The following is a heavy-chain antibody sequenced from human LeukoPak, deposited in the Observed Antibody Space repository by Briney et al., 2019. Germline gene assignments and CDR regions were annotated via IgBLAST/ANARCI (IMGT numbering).Heavy chain of an antibody. D-gene: IGHD4-11*01. Sequence: PAETLSLTCEGYGWSFSNYYWSWVRQPPGKGLEWIGEINHSGGSSYYQSLTRRVTMTVDTYKNKYFVKLTSVTDEHTAVYYCARTKESYSNVFDCWGRGKLATVS. J-gene: IGHJ5*01. CDR1: GWSFSNYY. CDR2: INHSGGS. CDR3: ARTKESYSNVFDC. V-gene: IGHV4-34*01.